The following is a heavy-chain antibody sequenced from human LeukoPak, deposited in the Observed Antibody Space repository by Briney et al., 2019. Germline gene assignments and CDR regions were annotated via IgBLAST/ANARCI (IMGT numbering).Heavy chain of an antibody. D-gene: IGHD6-6*01. CDR2: ISSSGNYI. CDR1: GFTFRSYT. V-gene: IGHV3-21*01. CDR3: ARDPRPYSSSSQDFDY. J-gene: IGHJ4*02. Sequence: PGGSLRLSWAASGFTFRSYTMNWVRQAPGKGLGWVSSISSSGNYIYYADSVKGRFTISRDNAKNALFLQMNSLRAEDTAVYYCARDPRPYSSSSQDFDYWGQGTLVTVSS.